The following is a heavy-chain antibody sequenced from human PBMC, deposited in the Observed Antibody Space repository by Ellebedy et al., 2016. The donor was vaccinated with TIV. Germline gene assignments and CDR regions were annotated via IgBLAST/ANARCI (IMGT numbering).Heavy chain of an antibody. J-gene: IGHJ5*02. Sequence: GESLKISCAASGFTFSSYAMSWVRQAPGKGLEWVSAISGSGGSTYYADSVKGRFTISRDNSKNTLYLQMNRLRAEDTAVYYCAKEVEDYYDSRNNWFDPWGQGTLVTVSS. CDR1: GFTFSSYA. D-gene: IGHD3-22*01. CDR2: ISGSGGST. CDR3: AKEVEDYYDSRNNWFDP. V-gene: IGHV3-23*01.